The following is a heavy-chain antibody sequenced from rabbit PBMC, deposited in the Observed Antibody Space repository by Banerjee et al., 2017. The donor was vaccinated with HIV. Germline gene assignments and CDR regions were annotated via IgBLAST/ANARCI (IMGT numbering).Heavy chain of an antibody. CDR2: IDAGSSAST. CDR1: GFTFSSRYW. Sequence: QQQLEESGGGLVKPGASLTLTCTASGFTFSSRYWICWARQAPGKGLEWIACIDAGSSASTYYASWAKGRFTISKTSSTTVTLQMTSLTAADTATYFCARDSFGYGGDPYGLNLWGPGTLVTVS. J-gene: IGHJ6*01. V-gene: IGHV1S45*01. CDR3: ARDSFGYGGDPYGLNL. D-gene: IGHD6-1*01.